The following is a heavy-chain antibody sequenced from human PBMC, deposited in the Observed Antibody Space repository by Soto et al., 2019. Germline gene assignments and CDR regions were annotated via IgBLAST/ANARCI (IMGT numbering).Heavy chain of an antibody. D-gene: IGHD5-18*01. CDR1: GGSVSSGSYY. J-gene: IGHJ4*02. CDR2: IYYSGST. Sequence: QVQLQESGPGLVKPSETLSLTCTVSGGSVSSGSYYWSWIRQPPGKGLEWLGYIYYSGSTNYNPSLKSRVPISVDTSKNQFSLKLSSVTAADTAVYYCARISGYSYGLPPYFDYWGQGTLVTVSS. CDR3: ARISGYSYGLPPYFDY. V-gene: IGHV4-61*01.